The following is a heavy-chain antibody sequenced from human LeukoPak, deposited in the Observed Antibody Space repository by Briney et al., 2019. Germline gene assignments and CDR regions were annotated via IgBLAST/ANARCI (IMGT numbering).Heavy chain of an antibody. Sequence: PGGSLRLSCAASGFSFSAYWMSWVRQAPGKGLEWVANIREDGSEKYYVDSVKGQFTISRDNARNSLFLQMDSLRAEDTAVYYCAKGSSNWRDYYYFDYWGQGTLVTVSS. CDR2: IREDGSEK. CDR1: GFSFSAYW. CDR3: AKGSSNWRDYYYFDY. J-gene: IGHJ4*02. V-gene: IGHV3-7*01. D-gene: IGHD6-13*01.